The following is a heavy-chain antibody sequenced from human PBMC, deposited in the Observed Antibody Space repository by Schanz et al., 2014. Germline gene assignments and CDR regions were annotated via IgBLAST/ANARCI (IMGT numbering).Heavy chain of an antibody. D-gene: IGHD2-2*02. V-gene: IGHV1-69*04. CDR1: GYTFTSYG. CDR3: ARDQSPYTNAADVRYFDY. Sequence: QVQLVQSGAEVKKPGASVKVSCKASGYTFTSYGINWVRQAPGQGLEWMGRIIPVLAIADYAQKFQGRVTITADKSRSTAYMDLRSLRSDDTAVYYGARDQSPYTNAADVRYFDYWGQGSLVTVSS. J-gene: IGHJ4*02. CDR2: IIPVLAIA.